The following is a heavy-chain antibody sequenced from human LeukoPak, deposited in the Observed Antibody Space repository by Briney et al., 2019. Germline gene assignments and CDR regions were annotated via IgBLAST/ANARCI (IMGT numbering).Heavy chain of an antibody. CDR1: GFSFDDYV. D-gene: IGHD2-8*01. CDR2: INWGGGGT. J-gene: IGHJ4*02. CDR3: ARVGACTNGVCQALDY. Sequence: RSGGSLRLSCVASGFSFDDYVMTWVRQAPGKGLEWVSGINWGGGGTGYADTLKGRFTISRDNAKNSLFLQMNSLRVEDTALYYCARVGACTNGVCQALDYWGQGTLVTVSS. V-gene: IGHV3-20*04.